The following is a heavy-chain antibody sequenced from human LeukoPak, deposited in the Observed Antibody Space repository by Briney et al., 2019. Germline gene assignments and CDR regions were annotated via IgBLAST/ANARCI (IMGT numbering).Heavy chain of an antibody. V-gene: IGHV4-59*01. CDR2: IYYSGST. D-gene: IGHD1-7*01. CDR3: ARATTLYYYGMDV. CDR1: GGSISSYY. J-gene: IGHJ6*02. Sequence: SETLSLTCTVSGGSISSYYWSWIRQPPGKGLEWIGYIYYSGSTNYNPSLKSRVTISVDTSKNQFSLKLSSVTAADTAVYYCARATTLYYYGMDVWGQGTTVTVSS.